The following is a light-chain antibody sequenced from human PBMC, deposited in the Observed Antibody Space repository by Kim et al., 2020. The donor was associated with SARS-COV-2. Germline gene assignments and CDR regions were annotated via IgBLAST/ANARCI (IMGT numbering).Light chain of an antibody. CDR3: QQFKTYPT. CDR1: QGITSD. V-gene: IGKV1-13*02. Sequence: AIQLTQSPSSLSASVGDRVTITCRASQGITSDLAWYQQKPGKPPKLLIYYTSNLEGGVPSRFSGSGSGTEFTLTISSLQPEDFATYFCQQFKTYPTFGQGTRLEIK. CDR2: YTS. J-gene: IGKJ5*01.